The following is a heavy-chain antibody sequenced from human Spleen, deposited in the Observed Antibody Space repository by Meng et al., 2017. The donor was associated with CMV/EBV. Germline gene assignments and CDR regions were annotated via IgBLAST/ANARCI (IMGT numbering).Heavy chain of an antibody. V-gene: IGHV3-66*01. CDR2: IFSAGST. CDR1: GFTVSKSY. Sequence: GESLKISCAGSGFTVSKSYMSWVRQAPGKGLEWVSVIFSAGSTYYADSVKGRFTISRDNSQNTLYLQMNRLRVDDTAVYYCARDQEYSESQFLESWFDPWGQGTLVTVSS. CDR3: ARDQEYSESQFLESWFDP. J-gene: IGHJ5*02. D-gene: IGHD1-26*01.